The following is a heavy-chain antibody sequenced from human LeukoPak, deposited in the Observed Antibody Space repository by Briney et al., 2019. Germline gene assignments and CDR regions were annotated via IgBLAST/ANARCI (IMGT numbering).Heavy chain of an antibody. CDR2: IYYSGST. CDR1: GGSISSGGYY. V-gene: IGHV4-31*03. Sequence: SETLSLTCTVSGGSISSGGYYWSWIRQHPGKGLEWIGYIYYSGSTYYNPSLKSRVTISVDTSKNQFSLKLSSVTAADTAVYYCARDPYGDSQFDYWGQGTLVTVSS. CDR3: ARDPYGDSQFDY. D-gene: IGHD4-17*01. J-gene: IGHJ4*02.